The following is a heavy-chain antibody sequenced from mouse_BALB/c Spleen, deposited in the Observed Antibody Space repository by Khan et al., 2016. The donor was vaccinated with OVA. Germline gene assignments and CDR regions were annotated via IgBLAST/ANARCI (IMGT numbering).Heavy chain of an antibody. CDR3: ARSTYRYAFVY. Sequence: EVQLQESGPSLVKPSQTLSLTCSVTGDSITSGYWNWIRKFPGNKLEYMGYIIYTGYTYYNPSLQSRNSITRHTSKNQYYLQLNSVTDEDTATYYCARSTYRYAFVYWGQGTLVTVSA. D-gene: IGHD2-14*01. J-gene: IGHJ3*01. CDR1: GDSITSGY. V-gene: IGHV3-8*02. CDR2: IIYTGYT.